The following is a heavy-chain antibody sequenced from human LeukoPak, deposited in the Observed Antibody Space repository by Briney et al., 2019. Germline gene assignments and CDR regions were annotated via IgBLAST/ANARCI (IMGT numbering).Heavy chain of an antibody. V-gene: IGHV3-7*01. Sequence: GGSLRLSCAGSGFTFSSYAMSWVRQAPGKGLEWVANIKQDGSEKYYVDSVKGRFTISRDNAKNSLYLQMNSLRAEDTAVYYCARDHYFDYWGQGTLVTVSS. CDR3: ARDHYFDY. CDR2: IKQDGSEK. J-gene: IGHJ4*02. CDR1: GFTFSSYA.